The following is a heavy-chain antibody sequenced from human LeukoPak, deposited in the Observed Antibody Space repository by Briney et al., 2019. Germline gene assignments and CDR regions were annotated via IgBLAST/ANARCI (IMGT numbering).Heavy chain of an antibody. J-gene: IGHJ5*02. Sequence: PGGSLRLSCAASGFTFSTYAMTWVRQALGKGLEWVSLISGTGGSTYYADSVKGRFTISRDNSKNTLYLQMNSLRAEDTAVYYCAKDYEPLVGVHRWGDWFDPWGQGTLVTVSS. V-gene: IGHV3-23*01. CDR2: ISGTGGST. CDR1: GFTFSTYA. CDR3: AKDYEPLVGVHRWGDWFDP. D-gene: IGHD1-26*01.